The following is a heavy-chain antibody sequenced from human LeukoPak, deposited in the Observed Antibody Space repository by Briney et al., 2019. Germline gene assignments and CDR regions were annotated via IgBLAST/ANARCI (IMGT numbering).Heavy chain of an antibody. V-gene: IGHV3-11*06. CDR3: ARVQFGEFDYYYGMDV. J-gene: IGHJ6*02. CDR1: GFPFSAYS. D-gene: IGHD3-10*01. CDR2: IGISSGNT. Sequence: GGSLRLSCAASGFPFSAYSMNWVRQAPGKGLEWISYIGISSGNTKYADSVKGRFTISRDNAKNSLYLQMNSLRAEDTAVYYCARVQFGEFDYYYGMDVWGQGTTVTVSS.